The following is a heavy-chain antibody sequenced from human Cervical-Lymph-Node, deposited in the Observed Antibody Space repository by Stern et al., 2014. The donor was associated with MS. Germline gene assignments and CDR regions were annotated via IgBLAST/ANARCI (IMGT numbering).Heavy chain of an antibody. CDR1: GGTFSSNA. V-gene: IGHV1-69*01. J-gene: IGHJ4*02. D-gene: IGHD5-24*01. Sequence: VQLVESEAEVKKPGSSVKVSCKASGGTFSSNAINWVRQAPGQGLEWMGGIIPIFGTANYAQKFQGRVTITADESTSTAYMELSSLRSEDTAVYYCARGKRWLQLGFDYWGQGTLVTVSS. CDR3: ARGKRWLQLGFDY. CDR2: IIPIFGTA.